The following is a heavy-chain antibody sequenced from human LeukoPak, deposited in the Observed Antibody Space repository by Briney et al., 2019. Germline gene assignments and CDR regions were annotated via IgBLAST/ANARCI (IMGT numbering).Heavy chain of an antibody. J-gene: IGHJ6*02. V-gene: IGHV3-48*03. CDR1: GFTFSSYE. Sequence: PGGSLRLSCAASGFTFSSYEMNWVRQAPGKGLEWVSYISSSGSTIYYADSVKGRFTISRDNAKNSLYLQMNSLRDEDTAVYYCARCLLGYCSSTSCYEGYYYYGMDVWGQGTTVTVSS. CDR3: ARCLLGYCSSTSCYEGYYYYGMDV. CDR2: ISSSGSTI. D-gene: IGHD2-2*01.